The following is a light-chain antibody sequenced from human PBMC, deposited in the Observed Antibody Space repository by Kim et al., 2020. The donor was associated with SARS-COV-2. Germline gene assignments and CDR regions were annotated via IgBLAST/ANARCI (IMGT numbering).Light chain of an antibody. V-gene: IGKV2-28*01. CDR1: QSLLHSNGYNY. CDR2: LGS. CDR3: MQALQTPIT. Sequence: DIVMTQSPLSLPVTPVEPASISCRSSQSLLHSNGYNYLDWYLQKPGQSPQLLIYLGSNPASGVPDRFSGSGSGTDFTLKISRVEAEDVGVYYCMQALQTPITFGQGTRLEIK. J-gene: IGKJ5*01.